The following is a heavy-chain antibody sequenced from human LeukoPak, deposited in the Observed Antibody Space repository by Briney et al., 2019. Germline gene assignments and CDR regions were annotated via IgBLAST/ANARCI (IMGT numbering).Heavy chain of an antibody. Sequence: GASVKVSCKASGCTFTGYYMHWVRQAPGQGLEWMGWINPNSGGTNYAQKFQGRVTMTKDTSISTAYMELSRLRSDDTAVYYCARRRGAEYFQHWGQGTLVTVSS. CDR3: ARRRGAEYFQH. D-gene: IGHD3-10*01. V-gene: IGHV1-2*02. J-gene: IGHJ1*01. CDR1: GCTFTGYY. CDR2: INPNSGGT.